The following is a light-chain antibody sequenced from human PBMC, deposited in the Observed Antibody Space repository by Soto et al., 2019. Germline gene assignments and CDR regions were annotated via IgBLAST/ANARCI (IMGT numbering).Light chain of an antibody. J-gene: IGKJ5*01. CDR1: QDISSW. CDR3: QQYSTYPIT. Sequence: DIQMTQSPSSVSASVGDRVTITCRASQDISSWVAWYQQKPGKAPKLLIYKASNLESGLPSRFTGSGSGTEFTLTISSLQSDDFATYYCQQYSTYPITFGQGTRLEIK. V-gene: IGKV1-5*03. CDR2: KAS.